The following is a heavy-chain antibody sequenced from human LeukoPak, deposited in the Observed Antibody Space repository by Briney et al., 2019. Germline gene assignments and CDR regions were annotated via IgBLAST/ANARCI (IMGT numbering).Heavy chain of an antibody. Sequence: GGSLRLSCAASGFTFDDYGMSWVRQAPGKGLEWVSGISGSGDSTDYADSVKGRFTISRDNAKNSLYLQMNSLRAEDTAVYYCARAGRGTAMVIWFDPWGQGTLVTVSS. CDR3: ARAGRGTAMVIWFDP. CDR2: ISGSGDST. CDR1: GFTFDDYG. D-gene: IGHD5-18*01. V-gene: IGHV3-20*04. J-gene: IGHJ5*02.